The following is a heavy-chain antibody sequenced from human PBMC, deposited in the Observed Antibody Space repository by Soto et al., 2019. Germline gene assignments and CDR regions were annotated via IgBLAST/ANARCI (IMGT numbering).Heavy chain of an antibody. V-gene: IGHV1-69*02. CDR1: GGTFSSYT. CDR3: ARFRRIVATITGYYYYGMDF. Sequence: QVQLVQSGAEVKKPGSSVKVSCKASGGTFSSYTISWVRQAPGQGLEWMGRIIPILGIANYAQKFQGRVTITADKSTSTAYMELSSLRSEDTAVYYCARFRRIVATITGYYYYGMDFWGQGTTVTVSS. CDR2: IIPILGIA. D-gene: IGHD5-12*01. J-gene: IGHJ6*02.